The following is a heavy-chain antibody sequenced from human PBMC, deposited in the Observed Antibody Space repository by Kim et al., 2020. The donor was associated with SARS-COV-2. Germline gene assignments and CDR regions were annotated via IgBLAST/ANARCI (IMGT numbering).Heavy chain of an antibody. J-gene: IGHJ4*02. CDR3: AKGHRGVLGLGGPGFDY. D-gene: IGHD3-10*01. CDR1: GFTFSSYG. Sequence: GGSLRLSCAASGFTFSSYGMHWVRQAPGKGLEWVAVISYDGSNKYYADSVKGRFTISRDNSKNTLYLQMNSLRAEDTAVYYCAKGHRGVLGLGGPGFDYWVQGSLVTDSS. CDR2: ISYDGSNK. V-gene: IGHV3-30*18.